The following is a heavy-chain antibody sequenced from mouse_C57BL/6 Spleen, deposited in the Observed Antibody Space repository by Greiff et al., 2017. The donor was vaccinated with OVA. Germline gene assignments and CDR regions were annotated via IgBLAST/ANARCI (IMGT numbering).Heavy chain of an antibody. CDR1: GFTFSNYW. CDR2: IRLKSDNYAT. Sequence: EVKVEESGGGLVQPGGSMKLSCVASGFTFSNYWMNWVRQSPEKGLEWVAQIRLKSDNYATHYAESVKGRFTISRDDSKSSVYLQMNNLRAEDTGIYYCTRTEYYFDYWGQGTTLTVSS. V-gene: IGHV6-3*01. J-gene: IGHJ2*01. CDR3: TRTEYYFDY. D-gene: IGHD4-1*01.